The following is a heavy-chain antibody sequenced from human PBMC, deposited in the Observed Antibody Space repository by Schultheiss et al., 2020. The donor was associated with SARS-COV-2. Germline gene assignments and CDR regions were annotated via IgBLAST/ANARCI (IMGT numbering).Heavy chain of an antibody. CDR2: IYYSGST. V-gene: IGHV4-38-2*01. D-gene: IGHD3-22*01. J-gene: IGHJ4*02. Sequence: SETLSLTCAVSGYSISSGYYWSWIRQHPGKGLEWIGYIYYSGSTYYNPSLKSRVTISVDTSKNQFSLKLSSVTAADTAVYYCARRGYYDSSGYFGYWGQGTLFTCSS. CDR3: ARRGYYDSSGYFGY. CDR1: GYSISSGYY.